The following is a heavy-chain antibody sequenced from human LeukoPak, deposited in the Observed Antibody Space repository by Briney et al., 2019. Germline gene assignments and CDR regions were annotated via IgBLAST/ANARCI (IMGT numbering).Heavy chain of an antibody. J-gene: IGHJ4*02. CDR2: IRFDASNT. Sequence: GGSLRLSCAASGFTFRNHGMHWVRQAPGKGLEWLAFIRFDASNTFYAASVKGRSTISRDNSKNTLSLQLNSLKAEDTGLYYCARALSVDSGWFYFHFWGQGALVTVSS. CDR3: ARALSVDSGWFYFHF. CDR1: GFTFRNHG. V-gene: IGHV3-30*02. D-gene: IGHD6-19*01.